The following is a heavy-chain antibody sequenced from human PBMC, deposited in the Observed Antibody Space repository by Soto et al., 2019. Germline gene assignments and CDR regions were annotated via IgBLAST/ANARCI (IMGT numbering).Heavy chain of an antibody. CDR3: ARYGTTGTTLWLDP. V-gene: IGHV5-51*01. Sequence: PGESLKISCKGSGYSFSTYWIAWVRQMPGKGLEWMGIIYPGDSDTRYSPSFQGQVTISADKSINTAYLQWSSLRASDNAMYHCARYGTTGTTLWLDPWGQGTLVTVSS. CDR2: IYPGDSDT. J-gene: IGHJ5*01. D-gene: IGHD1-1*01. CDR1: GYSFSTYW.